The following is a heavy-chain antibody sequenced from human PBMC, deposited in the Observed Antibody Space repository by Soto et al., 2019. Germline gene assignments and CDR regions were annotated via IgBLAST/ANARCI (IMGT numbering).Heavy chain of an antibody. D-gene: IGHD3-22*01. Sequence: HPGGSLRLSCAASEFTFSNYAMSWVRQAPGKGLEWVSAISYGGGTTYYADSVKGRFTISRDNSKNTLYLQMNSLRAEDTAVYYCAKTPGYYYDRTGDHFDYWGHGTLVTVSS. CDR2: ISYGGGTT. CDR3: AKTPGYYYDRTGDHFDY. CDR1: EFTFSNYA. V-gene: IGHV3-23*01. J-gene: IGHJ4*01.